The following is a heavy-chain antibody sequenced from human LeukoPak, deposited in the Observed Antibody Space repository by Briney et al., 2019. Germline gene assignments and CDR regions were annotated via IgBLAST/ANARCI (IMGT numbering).Heavy chain of an antibody. CDR3: ARARYCSSTSCPYYYYYMVV. CDR1: GGSISSYY. V-gene: IGHV4-4*07. D-gene: IGHD2-2*01. Sequence: SETLSLTCTASGGSISSYYWSWIRQPAGKGLEWVGRIYTSGSTTYNPSIKSRVTMSVDPSNNQFSLKLSSVTAADTAVYCCARARYCSSTSCPYYYYYMVVWGKGTAVSVSS. J-gene: IGHJ6*03. CDR2: IYTSGST.